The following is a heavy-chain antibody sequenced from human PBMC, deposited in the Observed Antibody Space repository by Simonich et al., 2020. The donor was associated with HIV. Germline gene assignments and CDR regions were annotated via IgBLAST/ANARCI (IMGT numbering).Heavy chain of an antibody. CDR1: GGSFSGYY. D-gene: IGHD2-15*01. CDR2: INQSGRT. CDR3: ARHVAGADIDY. J-gene: IGHJ4*02. V-gene: IGHV4-34*01. Sequence: QVQLQQWGAGLLKPAETLSLTCAVYGGSFSGYYWSWIPQPPGKGLEWIGEINQSGRTNYNPSLKSRIAMSSDTSKNQSSLKLSSVTAADTAVYYCARHVAGADIDYWGQGTLVTVSS.